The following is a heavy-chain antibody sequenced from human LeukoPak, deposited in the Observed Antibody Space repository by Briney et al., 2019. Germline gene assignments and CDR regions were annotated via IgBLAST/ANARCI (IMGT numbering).Heavy chain of an antibody. CDR2: MNPTNGNT. D-gene: IGHD1-14*01. CDR3: ARGLTGSLNY. Sequence: ASVKVSCKASGYTFSKFDINWVRQATGQGPEWMGWMNPTNGNTGYAQQFQGRVTMTRSTALSTAYMELSSLRSDDTAVYYCARGLTGSLNYWGQGTLVTVSS. J-gene: IGHJ4*02. V-gene: IGHV1-8*01. CDR1: GYTFSKFD.